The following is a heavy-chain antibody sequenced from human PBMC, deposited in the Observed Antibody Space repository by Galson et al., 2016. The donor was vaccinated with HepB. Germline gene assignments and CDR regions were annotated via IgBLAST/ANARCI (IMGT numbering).Heavy chain of an antibody. V-gene: IGHV4-4*02. D-gene: IGHD6-13*01. CDR2: VYHGGNT. J-gene: IGHJ4*02. Sequence: SETLSLTCAVSGGSITSRNWWSCVRQPPGSGLEWIGEVYHGGNTNYNPSLTSRVTLSVDKSKNPFSMNLNSVTAADTAVYFCAGHVSTPGTRGFDCWGQGTLVTVSS. CDR3: AGHVSTPGTRGFDC. CDR1: GGSITSRNW.